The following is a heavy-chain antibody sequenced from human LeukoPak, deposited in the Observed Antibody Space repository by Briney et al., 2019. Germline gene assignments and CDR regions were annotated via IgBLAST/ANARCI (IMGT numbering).Heavy chain of an antibody. Sequence: GESLQISGKCSGYSFSDYWIGWGRQMPGKGLEGMGMIFPDDSDTRYSPSFQGQVTISADKSITTAYLRWSSLKASDTAMYYCAMTYSASWYGGYWGQGTLVTVSS. V-gene: IGHV5-51*01. J-gene: IGHJ4*02. CDR3: AMTYSASWYGGY. CDR2: IFPDDSDT. CDR1: GYSFSDYW. D-gene: IGHD6-13*01.